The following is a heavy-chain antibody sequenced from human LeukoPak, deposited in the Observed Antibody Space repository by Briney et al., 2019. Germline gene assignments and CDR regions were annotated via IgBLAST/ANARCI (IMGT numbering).Heavy chain of an antibody. V-gene: IGHV3-23*01. CDR1: GFTFRNYA. D-gene: IGHD2-8*01. J-gene: IGHJ3*02. CDR3: ARIMVWWGEYGAFDI. CDR2: INTSGGTT. Sequence: GGSLSLSCAPSGFTFRNYAMNCVPRAPGRGLEGVSLINTSGGTTYYAHSVKGRFTISRDNSKNTLYLQMNSLRAEDTAVYYCARIMVWWGEYGAFDIWGQGTMVTVSS.